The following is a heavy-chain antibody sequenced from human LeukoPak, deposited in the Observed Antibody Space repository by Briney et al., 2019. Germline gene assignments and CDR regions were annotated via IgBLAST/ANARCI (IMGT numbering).Heavy chain of an antibody. J-gene: IGHJ4*02. V-gene: IGHV1-18*01. CDR2: ISAYNGNT. Sequence: ASVKVSCKASGYTFTSYGISWVRQAPGQGLEWMGWISAYNGNTHYAQKLQGRVTMTTDTSTSTAYMELRSLRSDDTAVYYCAREGEGDYYYDSSGYYPGDYWGQGTLVTVSS. CDR1: GYTFTSYG. CDR3: AREGEGDYYYDSSGYYPGDY. D-gene: IGHD3-22*01.